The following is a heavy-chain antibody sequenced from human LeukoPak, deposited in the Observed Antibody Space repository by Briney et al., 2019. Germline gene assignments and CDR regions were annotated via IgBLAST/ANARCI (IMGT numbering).Heavy chain of an antibody. Sequence: PGGSLRLSCGASGFTFSSYGMNWIRLAPGKGLEWVSSISSSGTYIYYADLVEGRFTISRDNAKNSLYLQMNSLRAEDTAVYYCARGVGNYRYYFDYWGQGTLVTVSS. V-gene: IGHV3-21*01. CDR1: GFTFSSYG. CDR3: ARGVGNYRYYFDY. D-gene: IGHD3-22*01. CDR2: ISSSGTYI. J-gene: IGHJ4*02.